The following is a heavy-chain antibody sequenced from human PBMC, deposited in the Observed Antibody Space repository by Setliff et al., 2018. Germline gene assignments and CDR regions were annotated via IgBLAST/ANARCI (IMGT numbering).Heavy chain of an antibody. V-gene: IGHV3-49*04. CDR3: TRSPYQLLYFYYYYYMDV. CDR2: IRSKAYGGTT. D-gene: IGHD2-2*02. Sequence: GGSLRLSCTASGFTFGDYAMSWVRQAPGKGLEWVGFIRSKAYGGTTEYAASVKGRFTISRDDSKSIAYLQMNSLKTEDTAVYYCTRSPYQLLYFYYYYYMDVWGKGTTVTVSS. J-gene: IGHJ6*03. CDR1: GFTFGDYA.